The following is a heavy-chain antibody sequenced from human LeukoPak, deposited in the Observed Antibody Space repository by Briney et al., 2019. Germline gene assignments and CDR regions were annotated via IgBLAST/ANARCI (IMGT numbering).Heavy chain of an antibody. Sequence: SETLSLTCAVYGGSFSDYYWTWIRQTPGKGLEWIGEINHSGSTNYNPSLKSRVTISVDTSKNQFSLKLSSVTAADTAVYYCARGGDYDILTGYYGFDYWGQGTLVTVSS. D-gene: IGHD3-9*01. J-gene: IGHJ4*02. V-gene: IGHV4-34*01. CDR2: INHSGST. CDR1: GGSFSDYY. CDR3: ARGGDYDILTGYYGFDY.